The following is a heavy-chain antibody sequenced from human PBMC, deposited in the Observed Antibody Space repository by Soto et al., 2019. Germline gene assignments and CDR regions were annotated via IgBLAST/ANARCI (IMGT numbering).Heavy chain of an antibody. CDR1: GFTVSIHY. J-gene: IGHJ4*02. V-gene: IGHV3-53*01. Sequence: GGSLRLSCAASGFTVSIHYMSWVRQAPGKGLEWVSVIYSGGSTYYADSVKGRFTISRDNSKNTRYLQMNSLRAEDTAVYYCARGYPGGYFDYWGQGTLVTVSS. CDR3: ARGYPGGYFDY. D-gene: IGHD2-8*02. CDR2: IYSGGST.